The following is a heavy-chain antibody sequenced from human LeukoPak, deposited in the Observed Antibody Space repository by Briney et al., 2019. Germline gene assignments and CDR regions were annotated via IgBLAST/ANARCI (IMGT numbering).Heavy chain of an antibody. CDR3: ARAYGDYVDDAFDI. D-gene: IGHD4-17*01. CDR2: ISSNGGST. CDR1: GLTFSSYA. V-gene: IGHV3-64*01. Sequence: GGSLRLSCAASGLTFSSYAMHWVRQAPGKGLEYVSAISSNGGSTYYANSVKGRFTISRDNSKNTLYLQMGSLRAEDMAVYYCARAYGDYVDDAFDIWGQGTMVTVSS. J-gene: IGHJ3*02.